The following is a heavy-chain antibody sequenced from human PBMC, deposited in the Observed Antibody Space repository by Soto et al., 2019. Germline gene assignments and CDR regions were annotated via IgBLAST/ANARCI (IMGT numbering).Heavy chain of an antibody. V-gene: IGHV4-30-2*01. CDR3: AALKGVSRMYV. J-gene: IGHJ6*02. CDR2: IYHSGST. CDR1: GGSISRGGYS. D-gene: IGHD3-16*01. Sequence: QLQLQKSGSGLVKPSQTLSLTCAVSGGSISRGGYSWSWIRQPQGKGLEWMGYIYHSGSTYYNQSLKSRVTISVDRSNNQYSLKLSSVTAADTAVYYCAALKGVSRMYVWGQGNTVTVSS.